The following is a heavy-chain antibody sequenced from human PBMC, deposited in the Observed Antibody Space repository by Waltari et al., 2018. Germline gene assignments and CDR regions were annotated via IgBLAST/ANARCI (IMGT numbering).Heavy chain of an antibody. CDR2: SNGDGGSR. J-gene: IGHJ5*02. V-gene: IGHV3-74*01. Sequence: QAPGKGLVWVSRSNGDGGSRSYADSVKGRFTISRDNANNTLYLQMNSLRAEDTAVYYCTRTRYCSTTNCQVDWFDPWGQGTLVTVSS. CDR3: TRTRYCSTTNCQVDWFDP. D-gene: IGHD2-2*01.